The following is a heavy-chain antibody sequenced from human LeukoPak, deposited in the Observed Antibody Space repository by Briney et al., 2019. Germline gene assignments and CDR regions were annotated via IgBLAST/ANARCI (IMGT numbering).Heavy chain of an antibody. J-gene: IGHJ5*02. V-gene: IGHV4-59*01. CDR3: ARGHGSWFDP. CDR1: GGSISSYY. D-gene: IGHD1-26*01. CDR2: IYYSGYT. Sequence: SETLSLTCTVSGGSISSYYWSWIRQPPGKGLEWIGYIYYSGYTNYNPSLKSRVTISVDTSKNQFSLKLSSVTAADTAVYYCARGHGSWFDPWGQGTLVTVSS.